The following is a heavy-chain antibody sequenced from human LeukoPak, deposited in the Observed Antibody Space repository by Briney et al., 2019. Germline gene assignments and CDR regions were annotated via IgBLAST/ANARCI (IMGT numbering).Heavy chain of an antibody. Sequence: GGSLRLSCAVSGFTFSSYSMNWVRQAPGKGLEWVSSISSSSSYIYYADSVKGRFTISRDNAKNSLYLQMNSLRAEDTAVYYCASSSGRFDYWGQGTLVTVSS. V-gene: IGHV3-21*01. D-gene: IGHD1-26*01. CDR3: ASSSGRFDY. CDR2: ISSSSSYI. CDR1: GFTFSSYS. J-gene: IGHJ4*02.